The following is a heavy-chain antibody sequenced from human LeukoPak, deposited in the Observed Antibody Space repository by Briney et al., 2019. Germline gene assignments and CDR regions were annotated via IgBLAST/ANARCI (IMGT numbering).Heavy chain of an antibody. V-gene: IGHV3-74*01. J-gene: IGHJ3*02. Sequence: GGSLRLSCAASGFTFSSYWMHWVRQAPGKGLVWVSRINSDGSSTSYADSVKGRFTISRDNAKNTLYLQMNSLRAEDTAVYYCARANYYDSSGSPHAFDIWGQGTMVTVSS. CDR2: INSDGSST. CDR3: ARANYYDSSGSPHAFDI. CDR1: GFTFSSYW. D-gene: IGHD3-22*01.